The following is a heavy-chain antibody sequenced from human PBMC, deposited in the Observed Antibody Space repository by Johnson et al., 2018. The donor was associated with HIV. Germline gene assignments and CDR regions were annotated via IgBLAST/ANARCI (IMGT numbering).Heavy chain of an antibody. D-gene: IGHD6-19*01. CDR1: GFTFGDYY. CDR3: ARGQWLVPGAFDI. V-gene: IGHV3-11*04. Sequence: QVLLVESGGGLVKPGGSLRLSCAASGFTFGDYYMSWIRQAPGKGLECVSYISSSGRTIYYVDSVKGRFTISRDNTKNSLYLQMNSVRDDDTAVYYCARGQWLVPGAFDIWGQGTMVTVSS. CDR2: ISSSGRTI. J-gene: IGHJ3*02.